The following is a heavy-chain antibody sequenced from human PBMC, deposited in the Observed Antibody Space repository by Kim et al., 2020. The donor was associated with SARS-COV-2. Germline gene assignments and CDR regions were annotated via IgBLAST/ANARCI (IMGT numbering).Heavy chain of an antibody. Sequence: ASVKVSCKASGYTFTSYAMNWVRQAPGQGLEWMGWINTNTGNPTYAQGFTGRFVFSLDTSVSTAYLQISSLKAEDTAVYYCARDSRLWMGYGYYYYYYYMDVWGKGTTVTVSS. CDR3: ARDSRLWMGYGYYYYYYYMDV. J-gene: IGHJ6*03. CDR2: INTNTGNP. V-gene: IGHV7-4-1*02. CDR1: GYTFTSYA. D-gene: IGHD5-18*01.